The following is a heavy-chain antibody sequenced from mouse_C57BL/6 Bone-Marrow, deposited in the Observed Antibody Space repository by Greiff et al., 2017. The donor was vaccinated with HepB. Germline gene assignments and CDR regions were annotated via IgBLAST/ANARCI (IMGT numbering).Heavy chain of an antibody. CDR2: IYPGDGDT. CDR1: GYAFSSSW. Sequence: VQLQESGPELVKPGASVKISCKASGYAFSSSWMNWVKQRPGKGLEWIGRIYPGDGDTNYNGKFKGKATLTADKSSSTAYMQLSSLTSEDSAVYVCATLAANWYFDVWGTGTTVTVSS. J-gene: IGHJ1*03. CDR3: ATLAANWYFDV. V-gene: IGHV1-82*01.